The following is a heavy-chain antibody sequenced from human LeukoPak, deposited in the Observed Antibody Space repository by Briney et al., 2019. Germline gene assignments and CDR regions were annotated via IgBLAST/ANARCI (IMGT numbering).Heavy chain of an antibody. CDR2: INPSGRIT. Sequence: ASVKVSCKASGYTFTSYYMHWVRQAPGQGLEWMGIINPSGRITSYAQKFQGRVIMPRDTSTSTVYMELSSLRSEDTAVYYCASELSRGDEGFDYWGQGTLVTVSS. CDR3: ASELSRGDEGFDY. J-gene: IGHJ4*02. CDR1: GYTFTSYY. D-gene: IGHD3-10*01. V-gene: IGHV1-46*01.